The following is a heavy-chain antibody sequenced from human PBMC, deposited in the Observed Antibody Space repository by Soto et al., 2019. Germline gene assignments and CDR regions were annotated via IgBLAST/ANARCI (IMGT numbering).Heavy chain of an antibody. CDR1: GYTFTSYW. Sequence: EVQLVQSGAEVKKPGESLKISCKGSGYTFTSYWIGWARQMPGKGLEWMGIIYPGDSDTRYSPSFQGQVTISADKPISTAYLQWSSLKASDTAIYYCARRVGDAYWYFNLWGRGTLVTVSS. J-gene: IGHJ2*01. CDR2: IYPGDSDT. CDR3: ARRVGDAYWYFNL. V-gene: IGHV5-51*01. D-gene: IGHD2-21*02.